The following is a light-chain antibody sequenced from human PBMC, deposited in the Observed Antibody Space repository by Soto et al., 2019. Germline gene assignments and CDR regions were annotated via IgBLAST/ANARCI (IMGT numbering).Light chain of an antibody. J-gene: IGLJ2*01. Sequence: QAVVTQEPSLTVSPGGTVTLTCGSNAGAVTSGHYPYWFQQKPGQAPRTLIYDTSNKRSWTPARFSGSLLGDKAALTLSGAQPEDEADYYCLLAYSDARRIFGGGTKLTVL. CDR3: LLAYSDARRI. CDR2: DTS. CDR1: AGAVTSGHY. V-gene: IGLV7-46*01.